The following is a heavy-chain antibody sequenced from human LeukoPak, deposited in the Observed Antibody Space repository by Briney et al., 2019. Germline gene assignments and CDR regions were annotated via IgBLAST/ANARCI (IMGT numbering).Heavy chain of an antibody. CDR1: GYTFTSYG. J-gene: IGHJ4*02. D-gene: IGHD3-10*01. CDR2: ISAYNGNT. CDR3: ARGPLWFGDFPNFDY. V-gene: IGHV1-18*01. Sequence: ASVKVPCKASGYTFTSYGISWVRQAPGQGLEWMGWISAYNGNTNYAQKLQGRVTMTTDTSTSTAYMELRSLGSDDTAVYYCARGPLWFGDFPNFDYWGQGTLVTVSS.